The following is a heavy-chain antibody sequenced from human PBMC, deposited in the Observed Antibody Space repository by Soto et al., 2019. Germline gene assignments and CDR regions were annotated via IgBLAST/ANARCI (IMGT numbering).Heavy chain of an antibody. V-gene: IGHV3-74*01. CDR1: GFTFSSYW. CDR3: ARGLPGYYGMDV. Sequence: EVQLVESGGGLVQPGGSLRLSCAASGFTFSSYWIQWVRQAPGKGLVWVSRIKGDGSRTDYADSVKGRFTISRDNAKNTVYLQTNSLRDEDTAVYYCARGLPGYYGMDVWGQGTTVTVSS. CDR2: IKGDGSRT. D-gene: IGHD4-17*01. J-gene: IGHJ6*02.